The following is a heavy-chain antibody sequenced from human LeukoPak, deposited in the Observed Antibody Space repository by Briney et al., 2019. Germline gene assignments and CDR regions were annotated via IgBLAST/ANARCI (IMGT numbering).Heavy chain of an antibody. V-gene: IGHV3-21*01. J-gene: IGHJ5*02. Sequence: PGGSLRLSCAASGFTFSSYSMNWVRQAPGKGLEWVSSISSSSSYIYYADSVKGRFTISRGNAKNSLYLQMNSLRAEDTAVYYCARDGYSGSYANWFDPWGQGTLVTVSS. CDR2: ISSSSSYI. D-gene: IGHD1-26*01. CDR1: GFTFSSYS. CDR3: ARDGYSGSYANWFDP.